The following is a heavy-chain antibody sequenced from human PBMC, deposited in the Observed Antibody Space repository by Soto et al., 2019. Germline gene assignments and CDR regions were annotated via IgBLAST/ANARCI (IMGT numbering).Heavy chain of an antibody. CDR1: GDSISTGTYF. CDR3: VILGYNSGRVIWFAP. Sequence: SETLSLTCSVSGDSISTGTYFWGWIRQPPGKGLEWIGSMSGSAYYNPSLKSRVTIFVDTSNNQFSLRLTSVTAADTAVYYCVILGYNSGRVIWFAPRGQRAPVSVSS. D-gene: IGHD5-18*01. V-gene: IGHV4-39*01. CDR2: MSGSA. J-gene: IGHJ5*02.